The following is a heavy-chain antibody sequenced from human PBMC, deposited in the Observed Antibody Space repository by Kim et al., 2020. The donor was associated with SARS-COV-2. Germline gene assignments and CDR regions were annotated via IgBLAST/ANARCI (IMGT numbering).Heavy chain of an antibody. CDR3: ARGRTSGEGGD. CDR2: IRARAYGETT. J-gene: IGHJ4*02. D-gene: IGHD3-10*01. Sequence: GGSLRLSCTDSGFTFGDYAMSWFRQAPGKGLEWIGFIRARAYGETTEYAASVQGRFSISRDDSESIAYLQMNSLRTEDTAVYYCARGRTSGEGGDWGQGT. V-gene: IGHV3-49*03. CDR1: GFTFGDYA.